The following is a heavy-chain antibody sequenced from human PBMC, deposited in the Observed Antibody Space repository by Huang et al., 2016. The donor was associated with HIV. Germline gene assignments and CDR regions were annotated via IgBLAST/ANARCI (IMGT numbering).Heavy chain of an antibody. CDR2: SNRNRGGK. V-gene: IGHV1-2*02. D-gene: IGHD3-16*01. Sequence: VQLVQSGAEVKKPGASVQVSCKASGYTFTDYYMHWVRQAPGQGLEWMGWSNRNRGGKNDAQKFQGRVTMTRDMSISTSYMELRRLRSDDTAVYYCARGPGELLDYWGQGTLVTVSS. J-gene: IGHJ4*02. CDR3: ARGPGELLDY. CDR1: GYTFTDYY.